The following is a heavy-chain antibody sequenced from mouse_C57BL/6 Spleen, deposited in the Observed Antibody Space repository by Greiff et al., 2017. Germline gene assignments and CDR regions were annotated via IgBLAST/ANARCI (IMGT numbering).Heavy chain of an antibody. V-gene: IGHV14-2*01. CDR2: IDPEDGET. Sequence: EVQLQQSGAELVKPGASVKLSCTASGFNIKDFYMHRVKQRTEQGLEWIGRIDPEDGETKSAPKFQGKATITADTSSNTAYLQLSSLTSEDTDVYYCARDYGSSYGWYFDVWGTGTTVTVSS. CDR3: ARDYGSSYGWYFDV. D-gene: IGHD1-1*01. J-gene: IGHJ1*03. CDR1: GFNIKDFY.